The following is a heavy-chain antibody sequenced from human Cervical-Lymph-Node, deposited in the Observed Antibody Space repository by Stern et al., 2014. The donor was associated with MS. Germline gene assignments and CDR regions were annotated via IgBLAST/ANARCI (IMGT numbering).Heavy chain of an antibody. CDR3: AADRDSSGYYFDAFDI. D-gene: IGHD3-22*01. J-gene: IGHJ3*02. V-gene: IGHV1-58*01. Sequence: VQLVESGPEVKKPGTSVKVSCKASGFTFTSSAVQWGRQARGHRLEWIGWAVVGSGNTNYAQKFQERVTITRDMSTSTAYMELSSLRSEDTAVYYCAADRDSSGYYFDAFDIWGQGTMVTVSS. CDR2: AVVGSGNT. CDR1: GFTFTSSA.